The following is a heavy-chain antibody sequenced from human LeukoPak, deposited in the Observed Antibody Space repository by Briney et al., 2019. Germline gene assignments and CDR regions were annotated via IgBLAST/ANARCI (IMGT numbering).Heavy chain of an antibody. J-gene: IGHJ5*02. Sequence: GGSLRLSCAASGFTFSSYGMHWVRQAPGKGLEWVAVISYDGSDKYYADSVKGRFTISRDNSKNTLYLQMNSLRAEDTAVYYCARGGWSIAAGGWFDPWGQGTLVTVSS. CDR1: GFTFSSYG. V-gene: IGHV3-30*03. CDR2: ISYDGSDK. CDR3: ARGGWSIAAGGWFDP. D-gene: IGHD6-6*01.